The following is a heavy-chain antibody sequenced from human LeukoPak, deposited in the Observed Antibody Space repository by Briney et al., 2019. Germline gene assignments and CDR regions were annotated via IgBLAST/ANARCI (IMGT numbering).Heavy chain of an antibody. Sequence: SETLSLTCTVSGGSISGHYWTWIRQPPGKGLEWIVYIFDNGSTNFNSSLQSRVTMSLDTSKNQFSLKLSSVTAADTAVYYCARVFRGVVTSNWFDPWGQGALVTVSS. D-gene: IGHD2-21*02. CDR1: GGSISGHY. CDR3: ARVFRGVVTSNWFDP. CDR2: IFDNGST. V-gene: IGHV4-59*11. J-gene: IGHJ5*02.